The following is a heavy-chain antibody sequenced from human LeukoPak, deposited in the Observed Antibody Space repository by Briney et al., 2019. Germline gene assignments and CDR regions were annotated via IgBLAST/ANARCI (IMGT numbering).Heavy chain of an antibody. CDR3: ARYSVVAGRFLDY. CDR1: GFTFSSYA. D-gene: IGHD2-15*01. J-gene: IGHJ4*02. Sequence: GGSLRLSCAASGFTFSSYAMSWVRQAPGKGLEWVSAISGSGGSTYYADSVKGRFTISRDNSKNTLYLQMNSLRAEDTAVYYCARYSVVAGRFLDYWGQGTLVTVSS. V-gene: IGHV3-23*01. CDR2: ISGSGGST.